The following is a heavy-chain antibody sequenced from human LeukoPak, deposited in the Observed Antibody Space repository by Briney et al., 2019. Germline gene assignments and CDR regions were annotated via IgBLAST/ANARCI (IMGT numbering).Heavy chain of an antibody. CDR2: LLYDGNTK. CDR1: GFSLSNYG. J-gene: IGHJ4*02. CDR3: AKGTTPGISGSYLDY. D-gene: IGHD1-20*01. V-gene: IGHV3-33*03. Sequence: GGSLRLSCAASGFSLSNYGMHWVRQAPGKGLEWVAALLYDGNTKHYADSVRGRFTISRDNAKNSLYLQMNSLRAEDMALYYCAKGTTPGISGSYLDYWGQGTLVTVSS.